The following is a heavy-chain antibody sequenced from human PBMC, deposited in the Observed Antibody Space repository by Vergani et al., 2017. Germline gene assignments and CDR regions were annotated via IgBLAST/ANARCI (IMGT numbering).Heavy chain of an antibody. D-gene: IGHD3-3*01. CDR2: ISSSGSNK. Sequence: QVQLVESGGGLVKPGGSLRLSCAASGFTFSDYYMSWIRQAPGKGLEWVSYISSSGSNKYYPDSWKGRFTISRDNAKNSLYLQMNSLRAEDTSVYYCARDITIFGVVILSIYFDYWGQGTLVTVSS. V-gene: IGHV3-11*01. CDR1: GFTFSDYY. CDR3: ARDITIFGVVILSIYFDY. J-gene: IGHJ4*02.